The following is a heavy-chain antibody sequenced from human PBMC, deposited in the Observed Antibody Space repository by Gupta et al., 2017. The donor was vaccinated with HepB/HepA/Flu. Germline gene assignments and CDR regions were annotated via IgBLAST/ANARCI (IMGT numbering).Heavy chain of an antibody. CDR1: GYTFTGSY. Sequence: QVQLVQSGAEVKKPGASVKVSCKASGYTFTGSYMHWVRQAPGQGLEWMGWINPNSGGTNYAQKFQGWVTMTRDTSISTAYMELSRLRSDDTAVYYCARDLGGRFGELSSWGQGTLVTVSS. D-gene: IGHD3-10*01. CDR3: ARDLGGRFGELSS. V-gene: IGHV1-2*04. J-gene: IGHJ5*02. CDR2: INPNSGGT.